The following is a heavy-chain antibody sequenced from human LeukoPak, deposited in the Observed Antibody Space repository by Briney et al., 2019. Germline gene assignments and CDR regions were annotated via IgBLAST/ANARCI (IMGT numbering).Heavy chain of an antibody. D-gene: IGHD6-6*01. J-gene: IGHJ4*02. CDR3: ARGQTQYSSSSHY. Sequence: ASVKVSCKASGYTFTGYYMHWVRQAPGQGLEWMGWINSNSGGTNYAQKFQGRVTMTRDTSISTAYMELSRLRSDDTAVYYCARGQTQYSSSSHYWGQGTLVTVSS. V-gene: IGHV1-2*02. CDR1: GYTFTGYY. CDR2: INSNSGGT.